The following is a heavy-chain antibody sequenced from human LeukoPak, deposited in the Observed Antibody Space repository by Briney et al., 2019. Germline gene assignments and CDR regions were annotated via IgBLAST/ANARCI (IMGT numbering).Heavy chain of an antibody. CDR3: ARDFIPYDSSGYFAY. CDR1: GFTFSSYA. D-gene: IGHD3-22*01. V-gene: IGHV3-30*01. Sequence: PGRSLRLSCAASGFTFSSYAMHWVRQAPGKGLEWVAVISYDGSNKYYADSVKGRFTISRDNSKNTLYLQMNRLRAEDTAVYYCARDFIPYDSSGYFAYWGQGTLVTVSS. CDR2: ISYDGSNK. J-gene: IGHJ4*02.